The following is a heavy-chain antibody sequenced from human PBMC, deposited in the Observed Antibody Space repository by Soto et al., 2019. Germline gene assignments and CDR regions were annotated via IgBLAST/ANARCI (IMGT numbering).Heavy chain of an antibody. V-gene: IGHV4-30-4*01. CDR3: ARVSFGEFPKSDP. J-gene: IGHJ5*02. CDR2: IYYSGST. Sequence: SETLSLTCTVSGGPISSGNYYWSWIRQPPGKGLEWIGYIYYSGSTYSNPSLKSRLNISVDTSENQFSLKLSSVTAADTAVYYCARVSFGEFPKSDPWGQGTLVTVSS. D-gene: IGHD3-10*01. CDR1: GGPISSGNYY.